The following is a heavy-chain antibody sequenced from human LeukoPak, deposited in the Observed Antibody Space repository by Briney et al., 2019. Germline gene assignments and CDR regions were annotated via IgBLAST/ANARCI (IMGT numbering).Heavy chain of an antibody. CDR3: ARDQLGSYYGANFDY. CDR2: ISSSSSYI. V-gene: IGHV3-21*01. J-gene: IGHJ4*02. D-gene: IGHD3-10*01. CDR1: GFTFSSYS. Sequence: PGGSLRLSCAVSGFTFSSYSMNWVRQAPGKGLEWVSSISSSSSYIYYADSVKGRFTISRDNAKNSLYLQMNSLRAEDTAVYYCARDQLGSYYGANFDYWGQGTLVTVSS.